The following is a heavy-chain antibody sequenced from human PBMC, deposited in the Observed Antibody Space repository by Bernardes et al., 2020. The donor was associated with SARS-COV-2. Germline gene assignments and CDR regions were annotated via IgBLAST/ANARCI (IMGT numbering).Heavy chain of an antibody. CDR2: ISGDGSIT. CDR1: GFTFSHHW. CDR3: ARDVDGTDCRFGFDF. Sequence: GGSLRLSCAASGFTFSHHWMHWVRQTPEKGLVWVALISGDGSITNYADSAKGRFTTSRDNTRTSALLQMESLGAEDTAVYYCARDVDGTDCRFGFDFWGPGTMVNVSS. D-gene: IGHD1-7*01. J-gene: IGHJ3*01. V-gene: IGHV3-74*01.